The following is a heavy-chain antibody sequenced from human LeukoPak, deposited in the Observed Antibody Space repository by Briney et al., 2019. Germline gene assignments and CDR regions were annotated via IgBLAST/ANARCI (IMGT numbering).Heavy chain of an antibody. J-gene: IGHJ4*02. CDR2: INQAGSEK. CDR3: ARVGRDDGDYSYFDY. V-gene: IGHV3-7*05. CDR1: GFTFSNYW. D-gene: IGHD4-17*01. Sequence: QAGGSLRLTCGASGFTFSNYWMSWVRQTPGKGLEWVANINQAGSEKYYVDSVKGRFTISRDNAKNSLYLQMNSLRAEDTAVYYCARVGRDDGDYSYFDYWGQGTLVTVSS.